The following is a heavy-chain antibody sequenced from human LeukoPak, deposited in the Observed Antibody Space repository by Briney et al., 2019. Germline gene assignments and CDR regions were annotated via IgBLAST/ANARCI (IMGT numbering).Heavy chain of an antibody. Sequence: GGSLRLSCVASGFTFSDYWMTWVRQAPGTGLEWVANIKQDGNEKYYVDSVRVRFTISRDNAKNSLHLQMDNLRAEDTDVYYCARPKNRENYWRAFDIWGQGTMVTVSS. V-gene: IGHV3-7*03. D-gene: IGHD1-7*01. J-gene: IGHJ3*02. CDR1: GFTFSDYW. CDR2: IKQDGNEK. CDR3: ARPKNRENYWRAFDI.